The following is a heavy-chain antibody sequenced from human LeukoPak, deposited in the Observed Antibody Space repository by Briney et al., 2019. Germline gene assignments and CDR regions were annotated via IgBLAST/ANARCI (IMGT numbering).Heavy chain of an antibody. J-gene: IGHJ4*02. CDR3: AREMGYCPVASCSLVDY. D-gene: IGHD2-15*01. V-gene: IGHV3-21*01. Sequence: PGGSLRVFCEASGFTFSSYDMSWVRQAPGKGLEWISSFSSSSHTTYYADSVRGRFTVSRDNAKSSLYLQMNSLRADDTAVYYCAREMGYCPVASCSLVDYWGLGTLVIVS. CDR1: GFTFSSYD. CDR2: FSSSSHTT.